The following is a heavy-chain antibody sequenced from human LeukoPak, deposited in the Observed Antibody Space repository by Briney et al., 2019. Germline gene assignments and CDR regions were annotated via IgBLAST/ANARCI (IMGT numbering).Heavy chain of an antibody. CDR3: ARGCSGGSCYFLY. CDR2: INPNSGGT. V-gene: IGHV1-2*02. D-gene: IGHD2-15*01. Sequence: ASVKVSCRASGYTFTGHYMHWVRQAPGQGLEWMGWINPNSGGTNYAQKFQGRVTMTRDTSISTAYMELSRLRSDDTAVYYCARGCSGGSCYFLYWGQGTLVTVSS. CDR1: GYTFTGHY. J-gene: IGHJ4*02.